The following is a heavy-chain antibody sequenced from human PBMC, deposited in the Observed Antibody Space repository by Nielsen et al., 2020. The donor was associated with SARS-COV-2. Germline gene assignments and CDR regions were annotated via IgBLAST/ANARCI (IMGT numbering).Heavy chain of an antibody. CDR3: TRRDTVAGTLHDY. CDR2: TRNKANSYTT. Sequence: WIRQPPGKGLEWVGRTRNKANSYTTEYAASVKGRFTILRDDSKNSLYLQMNSLKTEDTAVYYCTRRDTVAGTLHDYWGQGTLVTVSS. J-gene: IGHJ4*02. V-gene: IGHV3-72*01. D-gene: IGHD6-19*01.